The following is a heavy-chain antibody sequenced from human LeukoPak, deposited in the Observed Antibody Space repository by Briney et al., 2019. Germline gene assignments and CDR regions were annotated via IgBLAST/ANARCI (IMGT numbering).Heavy chain of an antibody. J-gene: IGHJ3*02. D-gene: IGHD3-3*01. CDR1: GGTFSSYA. CDR2: INPNSGGT. Sequence: ASVKVSCKASGGTFSSYAISWVRQAPGQGLEWMGWINPNSGGTNYAQKFQGRVTMTRDTSISTAYMELSRLRSDDTAVYYCARSYYDFWSGYSPDDAFDIWGQGTMVTVSS. CDR3: ARSYYDFWSGYSPDDAFDI. V-gene: IGHV1-2*02.